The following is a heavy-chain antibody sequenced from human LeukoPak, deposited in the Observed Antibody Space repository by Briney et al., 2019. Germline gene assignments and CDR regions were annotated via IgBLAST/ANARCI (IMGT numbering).Heavy chain of an antibody. CDR1: GDSLTTDDSF. Sequence: SQTLSLTCTVSGDSLTTDDSFWSWIRQSPGKGLEWIGYIHYRGTTNYNPSLKSRLSMSIDMSKDQFSLNLTSVTAADTAIYYCARDGYINDAFDIWGQGIVVTVSS. CDR2: IHYRGTT. J-gene: IGHJ3*02. V-gene: IGHV4-31*03. CDR3: ARDGYINDAFDI. D-gene: IGHD1-1*01.